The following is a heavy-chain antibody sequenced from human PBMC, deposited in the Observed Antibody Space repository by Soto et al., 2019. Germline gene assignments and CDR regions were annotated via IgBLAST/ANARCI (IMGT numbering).Heavy chain of an antibody. J-gene: IGHJ6*02. V-gene: IGHV3-33*01. CDR2: IWYDGSIK. D-gene: IGHD2-8*02. CDR3: ARIDCTGNNCNPYYHYGMDV. CDR1: GFTFNTYG. Sequence: QEQLVESGGGVVQPGQSLRLSCAASGFTFNTYGMHWVRQIPGKGLQWVAIIWYDGSIKYYADSVKGRFTISRDNSRNTLYFQMNSLRDEDTAVYYCARIDCTGNNCNPYYHYGMDVWGQGTTVTVSS.